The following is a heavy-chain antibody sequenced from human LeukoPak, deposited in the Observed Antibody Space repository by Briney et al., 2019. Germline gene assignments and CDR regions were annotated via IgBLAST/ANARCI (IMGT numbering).Heavy chain of an antibody. CDR2: TNPNSGNT. CDR3: ARGWSSYGMDV. J-gene: IGHJ6*02. V-gene: IGHV1-8*01. Sequence: ASVKVSCKASGYTFTSYDINWVRQATGQGLEWMGWTNPNSGNTGYAQKFQGRVTMTRNTSISTAYMELSSLRSQDTAVYYCARGWSSYGMDVWGQGTTVTVSS. D-gene: IGHD6-6*01. CDR1: GYTFTSYD.